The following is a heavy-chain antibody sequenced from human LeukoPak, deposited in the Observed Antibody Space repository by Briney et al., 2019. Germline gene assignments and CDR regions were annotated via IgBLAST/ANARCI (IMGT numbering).Heavy chain of an antibody. CDR2: MSTYNGDT. CDR3: ARDKDRRSGPEDL. CDR1: GYTFSSRG. Sequence: AAVKVSCKASGYTFSSRGITWVRQAPGQGPEGMGWMSTYNGDTNYAQKLQGRVTMTAETSTNTAYMELRSLRSDATAVYYCARDKDRRSGPEDLWGQGTLVTVSS. V-gene: IGHV1-18*01. J-gene: IGHJ1*01. D-gene: IGHD1-14*01.